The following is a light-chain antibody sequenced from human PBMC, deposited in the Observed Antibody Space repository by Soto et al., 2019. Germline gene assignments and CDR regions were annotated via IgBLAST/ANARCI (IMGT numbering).Light chain of an antibody. J-gene: IGLJ2*01. CDR1: SSNIGAGYD. V-gene: IGLV1-40*01. Sequence: QSVLTQTPSVSGAPGQKITMSCTGSSSNIGAGYDVHWYQQVPGAAPRLLVYADKNRPSGVTDRFSASKSGTSASLVITGLQGEDEANYYCQSYDTSLSGVIFGAGTKVAV. CDR3: QSYDTSLSGVI. CDR2: ADK.